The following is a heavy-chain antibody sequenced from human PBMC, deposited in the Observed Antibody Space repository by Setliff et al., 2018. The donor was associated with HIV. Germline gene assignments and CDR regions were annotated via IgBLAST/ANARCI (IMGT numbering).Heavy chain of an antibody. Sequence: PGESLKISCKGSGYTFTSYWIGWVRQMPGKGLEWMGIIHPVDSDTRYSPSFQGRVTISADKSINTAYLQWSSLQASDTAMYYCARRASKASLDYWGQGTLVTVSS. J-gene: IGHJ4*02. V-gene: IGHV5-51*01. CDR3: ARRASKASLDY. CDR2: IHPVDSDT. CDR1: GYTFTSYW.